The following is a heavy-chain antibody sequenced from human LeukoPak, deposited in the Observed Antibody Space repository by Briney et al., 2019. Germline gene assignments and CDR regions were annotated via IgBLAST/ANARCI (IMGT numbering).Heavy chain of an antibody. CDR3: ARHRDHDSSGFYFDY. V-gene: IGHV4-30-2*03. D-gene: IGHD3-22*01. CDR1: GGSISSGGYS. J-gene: IGHJ4*02. Sequence: SQTLSLTCAVSGGSISSGGYSWSWIRQPPGKGLEWIGYIYHSGSTYYNPSLKSRVTISVDTSKNQFSLKLSSVTAADTAVYYCARHRDHDSSGFYFDYWGQGTLVTVSS. CDR2: IYHSGST.